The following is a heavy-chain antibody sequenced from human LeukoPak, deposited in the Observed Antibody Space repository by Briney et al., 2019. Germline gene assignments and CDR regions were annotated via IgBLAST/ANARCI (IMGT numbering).Heavy chain of an antibody. CDR3: ARGEGQPYCSSTSCYTGRFYFQH. CDR2: IYYSGST. Sequence: SETLSLTCTVSGGSISSSSYYWGWIRQPPGKGLEWIGSIYYSGSTYYNPSLKSRVTISVDTSKNQFSLKLSSVTAADTAVYYCARGEGQPYCSSTSCYTGRFYFQHWGQGTLVTVSS. J-gene: IGHJ1*01. CDR1: GGSISSSSYY. D-gene: IGHD2-2*02. V-gene: IGHV4-39*07.